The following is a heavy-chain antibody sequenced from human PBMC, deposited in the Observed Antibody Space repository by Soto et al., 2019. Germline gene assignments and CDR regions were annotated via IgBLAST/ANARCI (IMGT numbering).Heavy chain of an antibody. CDR1: GFTFSSYV. J-gene: IGHJ1*01. Sequence: GESLKISCAASGFTFSSYVMSWVRQAPGKGLEWVSSVTGSGASPYYTDSVKGRFTISRDNSKNTLSLQMNSLRADDTAIYYCARDYRGSHHNWAQGALVTVSS. V-gene: IGHV3-23*01. CDR2: VTGSGASP. CDR3: ARDYRGSHHN. D-gene: IGHD1-26*01.